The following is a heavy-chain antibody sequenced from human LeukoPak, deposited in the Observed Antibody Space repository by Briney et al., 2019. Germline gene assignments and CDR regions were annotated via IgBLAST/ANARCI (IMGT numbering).Heavy chain of an antibody. J-gene: IGHJ6*02. Sequence: GGSLRLSCAASGFTFSSYWMSWVRQAPGKGLEWVATIKQAGSEKYYVDSVKGRFTISRDNAKNSLYLQMNSLRVEDTAVYYCARDKYGSGSYYNRPDYYYYGMNVWGQGTTVIVSS. V-gene: IGHV3-7*03. CDR3: ARDKYGSGSYYNRPDYYYYGMNV. CDR1: GFTFSSYW. CDR2: IKQAGSEK. D-gene: IGHD3-10*01.